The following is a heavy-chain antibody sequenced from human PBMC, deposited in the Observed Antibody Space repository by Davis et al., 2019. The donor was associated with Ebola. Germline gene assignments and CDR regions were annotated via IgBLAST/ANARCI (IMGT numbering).Heavy chain of an antibody. V-gene: IGHV1-18*04. CDR2: ISAYNGHT. D-gene: IGHD2-15*01. CDR1: GYTFISYG. Sequence: ASVKVSCKASGYTFISYGITWVRQAPGQGLEWMGWISAYNGHTNYAQKFQGRVTMTTDTSTSTAYMELSSLRSEDTAVYYCARVVVLDYYYGMDVWGQGTTVTVSS. J-gene: IGHJ6*02. CDR3: ARVVVLDYYYGMDV.